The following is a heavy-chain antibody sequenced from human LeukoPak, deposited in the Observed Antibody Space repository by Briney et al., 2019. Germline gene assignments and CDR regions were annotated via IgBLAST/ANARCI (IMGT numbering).Heavy chain of an antibody. CDR1: GFTSSSYW. CDR2: ISGDGTAR. J-gene: IGHJ5*02. Sequence: GGSLRLSCAASGFTSSSYWMHWVRQVPGKGLVWVSRISGDGTARNYADSVKGRFTISRDDAKNTVDLQMNSLRGEDAAVYYCVRGRGSYGWFDPWGQGTLVTVSS. CDR3: VRGRGSYGWFDP. D-gene: IGHD3-10*01. V-gene: IGHV3-74*01.